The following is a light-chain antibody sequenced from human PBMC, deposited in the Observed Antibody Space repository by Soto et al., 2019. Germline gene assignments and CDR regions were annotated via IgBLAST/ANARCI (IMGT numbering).Light chain of an antibody. J-gene: IGKJ5*01. CDR3: KQYGNSPVT. V-gene: IGKV3-20*01. CDR1: QSVSRNF. Sequence: IVLTQSPGTLSLSPGERANLSCRASQSVSRNFLAWYQQKPGQAPRLLIYGASNRATGIPDRFSGSVSGTDFTLTISRLEPEDFAVYYCKQYGNSPVTFGQGTRLDLK. CDR2: GAS.